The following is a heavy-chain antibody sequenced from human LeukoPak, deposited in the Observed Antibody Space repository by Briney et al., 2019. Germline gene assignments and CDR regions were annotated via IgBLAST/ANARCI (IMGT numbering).Heavy chain of an antibody. CDR3: AKPISGGLAVTADWFHP. CDR2: INANSGTT. CDR1: GFAFSFYA. Sequence: GGSLRLSCAASGFAFSFYAMSWLRQPPGKGLECVSTINANSGTTSYAASVRGRFTISRDNSKNTLYLQVNTLRADDTATYYCAKPISGGLAVTADWFHPWGQGTLVVVSS. D-gene: IGHD6-19*01. V-gene: IGHV3-23*01. J-gene: IGHJ5*01.